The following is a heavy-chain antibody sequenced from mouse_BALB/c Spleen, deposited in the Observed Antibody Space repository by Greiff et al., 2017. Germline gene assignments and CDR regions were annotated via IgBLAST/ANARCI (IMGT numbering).Heavy chain of an antibody. J-gene: IGHJ4*01. Sequence: VQLQQSGAELARPGASVKLSCKASGYTFTSYWMQWVKQRPGQGLEWIGAIYPGDGDTRYTQTFKGKATLTADKSSSTAYMQLSSLASEDSAVYYCVRAEEDYNGRSDYAMDYWGQGTPVTVSS. D-gene: IGHD1-1*01. CDR3: VRAEEDYNGRSDYAMDY. V-gene: IGHV1-87*01. CDR2: IYPGDGDT. CDR1: GYTFTSYW.